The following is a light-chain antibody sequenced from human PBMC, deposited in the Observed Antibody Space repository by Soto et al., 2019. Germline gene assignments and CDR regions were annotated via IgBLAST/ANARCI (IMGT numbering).Light chain of an antibody. CDR3: QQYDNLYS. V-gene: IGKV1-33*01. CDR1: QDITDY. J-gene: IGKJ3*01. Sequence: DIQMTQSPSSLSASVGDRVIITCQASQDITDYLNWYQQKPGKPPKLLIYDASNLETGVPSRFSGSGSGTDFTFTISGLQPEDIATYFCQQYDNLYSFGPGTKVDIK. CDR2: DAS.